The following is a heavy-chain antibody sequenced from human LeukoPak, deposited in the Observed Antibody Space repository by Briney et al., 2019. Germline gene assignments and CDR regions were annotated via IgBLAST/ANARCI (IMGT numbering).Heavy chain of an antibody. CDR3: ARRVRSADYRLDY. V-gene: IGHV4-34*01. J-gene: IGHJ4*02. CDR1: GGSFTIYS. D-gene: IGHD4-11*01. Sequence: SETLSLTCAVYGGSFTIYSWTWIRQPPGKSLEWVGEISPSGNTQYNPSLKSRVTISLDASKSQFYLKLNSVAAADTAVYYCARRVRSADYRLDYWGQGTLVTVSS. CDR2: ISPSGNT.